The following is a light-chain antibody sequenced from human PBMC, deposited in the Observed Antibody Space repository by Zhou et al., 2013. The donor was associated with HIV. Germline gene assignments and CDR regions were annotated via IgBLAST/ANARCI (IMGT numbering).Light chain of an antibody. V-gene: IGKV3-20*01. J-gene: IGKJ1*01. CDR1: QSVSSNY. Sequence: EIVLTQSPGTLSLSPGERATLSCRASQSVSSNYLAWYQQKPGQAPRLLIYGASSRATGIPERLSGSGSGTDFTLTISRLEPEDFAVYYCQQYGSSAWTFGQGTKVEIK. CDR2: GAS. CDR3: QQYGSSAWT.